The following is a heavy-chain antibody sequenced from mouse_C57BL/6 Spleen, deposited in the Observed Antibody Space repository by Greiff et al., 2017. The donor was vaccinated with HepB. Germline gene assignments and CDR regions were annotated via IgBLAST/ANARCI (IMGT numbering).Heavy chain of an antibody. V-gene: IGHV1-18*01. CDR1: GYTFTDYN. J-gene: IGHJ3*01. D-gene: IGHD2-12*01. CDR2: INPNNGGT. Sequence: EVQLQQSGPELVKPGASVKIPCKASGYTFTDYNMDWVKQSHGKSLEWIGDINPNNGGTIYNQKFKGKATLTVDMSSSTAYMELRSLTSEDTAVYYCARSEGYYFAYWGQGTLVTVSA. CDR3: ARSEGYYFAY.